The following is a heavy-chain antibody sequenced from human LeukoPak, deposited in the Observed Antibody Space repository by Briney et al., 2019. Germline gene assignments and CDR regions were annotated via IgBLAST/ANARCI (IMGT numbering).Heavy chain of an antibody. CDR3: ARGETVRRGWFDP. CDR1: GGSLSGYY. Sequence: SETPSLTCAVYGGSLSGYYWSWIRQPPGKGLEWIGEINHSGSTNYNPSLKSRVTISVDTSKNQFSLKLSSVTAADTAVYYCARGETVRRGWFDPWGQGTLVTVSS. CDR2: INHSGST. D-gene: IGHD3-10*01. J-gene: IGHJ5*02. V-gene: IGHV4-34*01.